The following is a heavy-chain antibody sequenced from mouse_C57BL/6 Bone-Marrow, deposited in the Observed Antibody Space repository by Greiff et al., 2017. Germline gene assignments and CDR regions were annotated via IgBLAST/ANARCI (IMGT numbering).Heavy chain of an antibody. V-gene: IGHV1-55*01. D-gene: IGHD2-4*01. CDR1: GYTFTSYW. CDR3: ARQIYYDYAWFAY. Sequence: QVQLQQPGAELVKPGASVKMSCKASGYTFTSYWITWVKQRPGQGLEWIGDIYPGSGSTNYNEKFKSKATLTVDTSSSTAYMQRSSLTSEDSAVYYCARQIYYDYAWFAYWGQGTLVTVSA. J-gene: IGHJ3*01. CDR2: IYPGSGST.